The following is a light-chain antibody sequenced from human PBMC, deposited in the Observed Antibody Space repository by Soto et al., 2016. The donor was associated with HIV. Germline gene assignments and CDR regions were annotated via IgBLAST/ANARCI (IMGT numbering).Light chain of an antibody. V-gene: IGLV3-21*02. Sequence: SYVLTQAPSVSVAPGETARITCGGNNVGTKNVHWYQQKSGQAPILVLYDDTVRPSGIPERFSGSNSDNAATLTITRAEAGDGADYYCQVWNDDSDHNCVFGGGTKLTVL. CDR3: QVWNDDSDHNCV. CDR2: DDT. CDR1: NVGTKN. J-gene: IGLJ3*02.